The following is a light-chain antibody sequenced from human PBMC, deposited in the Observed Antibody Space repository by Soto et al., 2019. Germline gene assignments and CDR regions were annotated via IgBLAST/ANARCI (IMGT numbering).Light chain of an antibody. V-gene: IGLV1-51*02. Sequence: QSVLTQPPSVSAAPGQKVTISCSGSSSNIGNNYVSWYQQLPGTAPKLLIYENNKRPSGIPDRFSGSKSGTSATLGITGLQTGGEADYYCGPWDSSLSAWVFGGGTKVTVL. CDR3: GPWDSSLSAWV. CDR1: SSNIGNNY. CDR2: ENN. J-gene: IGLJ3*02.